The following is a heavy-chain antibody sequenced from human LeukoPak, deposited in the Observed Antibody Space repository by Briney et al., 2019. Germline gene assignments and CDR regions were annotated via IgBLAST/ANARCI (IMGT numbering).Heavy chain of an antibody. D-gene: IGHD6-13*01. Sequence: SETLSLTCTVSGGSISSYYWSWIRQPPGKGLEWIGYIYYSGSTNYNPSLKSRVTISVDTSKNQFSLKLSSVTAADTAVYYCARYSSSWYGYYYYYMDVWGKGTMVTVSS. CDR2: IYYSGST. J-gene: IGHJ6*03. V-gene: IGHV4-59*01. CDR1: GGSISSYY. CDR3: ARYSSSWYGYYYYYMDV.